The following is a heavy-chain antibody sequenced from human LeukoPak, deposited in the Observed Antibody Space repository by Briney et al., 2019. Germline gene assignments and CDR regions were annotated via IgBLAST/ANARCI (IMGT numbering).Heavy chain of an antibody. Sequence: HAGGSLRLSCAASGFTFSSYGMHWVRQAPGKGLEWVAVIWYDGSNKYYADSVKGRFTISRDNSKDTLYLQMNSLRAEDTAVYYCARPLEQNWVWGEGFDFWGQGTLVTVSS. CDR1: GFTFSSYG. V-gene: IGHV3-33*01. J-gene: IGHJ4*02. CDR3: ARPLEQNWVWGEGFDF. D-gene: IGHD3-16*01. CDR2: IWYDGSNK.